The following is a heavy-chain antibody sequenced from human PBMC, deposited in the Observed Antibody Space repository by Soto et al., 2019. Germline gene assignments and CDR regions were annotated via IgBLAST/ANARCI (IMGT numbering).Heavy chain of an antibody. J-gene: IGHJ4*02. CDR2: INAGNGNT. CDR3: ARGYYDSSGYYPPDDY. CDR1: GYTFTSYA. Sequence: QVQPVQSGAEVKKPGASVKVSCKASGYTFTSYAMHWVRQAPGQRLEWMGWINAGNGNTKYSQKFQGRVTITRDTSASTAYMELSSLRSEDTAVYYCARGYYDSSGYYPPDDYWGQGTLVTVSS. D-gene: IGHD3-22*01. V-gene: IGHV1-3*01.